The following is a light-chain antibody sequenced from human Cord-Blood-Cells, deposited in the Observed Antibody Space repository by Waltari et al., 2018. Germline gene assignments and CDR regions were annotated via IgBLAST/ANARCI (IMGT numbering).Light chain of an antibody. J-gene: IGLJ1*01. CDR2: YDD. CDR1: TSNLRNNA. V-gene: IGLV1-36*01. Sequence: QSVLTQPPSVSEPPRPRVTISCSGSTSNLRNNAVNWYQQRPGKAPKPLIYYDDLLPSGVYVRFSGSKSGTSASLAISGLQSEDEADYYCAAWDDSLNGQVFGTGTKVTVL. CDR3: AAWDDSLNGQV.